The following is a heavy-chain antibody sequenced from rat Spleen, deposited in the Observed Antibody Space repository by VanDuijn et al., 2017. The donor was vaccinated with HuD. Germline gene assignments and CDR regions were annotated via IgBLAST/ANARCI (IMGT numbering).Heavy chain of an antibody. CDR1: GFIFSDYN. CDR3: ARRHYGYTDYFDY. CDR2: IIYDGSRT. V-gene: IGHV5S10*01. D-gene: IGHD1-11*01. J-gene: IGHJ2*01. Sequence: EVQLVESDGGLVQPGGSLELSCAASGFIFSDYNMAWVRQAPKKGLEWVATIIYDGSRTYYRDSVKGRFTISRDNTKSTLSLQMDSLRSEDTATYYCARRHYGYTDYFDYWGQGVMVPVSS.